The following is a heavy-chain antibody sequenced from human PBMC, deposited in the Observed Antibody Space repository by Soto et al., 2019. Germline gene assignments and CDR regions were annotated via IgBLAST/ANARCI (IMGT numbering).Heavy chain of an antibody. CDR2: ISSSGDGT. CDR1: GFTFNSYA. D-gene: IGHD3-3*01. CDR3: AKNADVWSWGMDV. Sequence: GGSLRLSCAASGFTFNSYAMTWVRQAPGKGLEWVSIISSSGDGTYYVDSVKGRFTISRDNSRNTLNLQMNSLRAEDTAVYYCAKNADVWSWGMDVGGKGTTVTVSS. V-gene: IGHV3-23*01. J-gene: IGHJ6*04.